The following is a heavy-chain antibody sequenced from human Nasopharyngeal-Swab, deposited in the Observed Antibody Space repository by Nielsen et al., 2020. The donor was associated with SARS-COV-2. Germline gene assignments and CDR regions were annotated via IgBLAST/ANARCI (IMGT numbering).Heavy chain of an antibody. J-gene: IGHJ3*02. CDR3: AKDHYYGSGSYYSDDAFDI. CDR1: GFTFSSYG. D-gene: IGHD3-10*01. V-gene: IGHV3-30*18. Sequence: GSLRLSCAASGFTFSSYGMHWVRQAPGKGLEWVAVISYDGSNKYYADSVKGRFTISRDNSKNTLYLQMNSLRAEDTAVYYCAKDHYYGSGSYYSDDAFDIWGQGTMVTVSS. CDR2: ISYDGSNK.